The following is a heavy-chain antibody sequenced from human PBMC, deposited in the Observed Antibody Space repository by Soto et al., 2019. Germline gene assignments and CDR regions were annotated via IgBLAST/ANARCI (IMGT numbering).Heavy chain of an antibody. D-gene: IGHD3-3*01. CDR2: IYPGDSDT. J-gene: IGHJ6*03. V-gene: IGHV5-51*01. Sequence: GESLKISCKGSGYSFTSHWIGWVRQMPGKCLEWMGIIYPGDSDTRYSPSFQGQVSISADKSISTAYLQWSSLKASDTALYYCARQGDFWSGDKGYYYYYCLDGWGKGTTFTVSS. CDR3: ARQGDFWSGDKGYYYYYCLDG. CDR1: GYSFTSHW.